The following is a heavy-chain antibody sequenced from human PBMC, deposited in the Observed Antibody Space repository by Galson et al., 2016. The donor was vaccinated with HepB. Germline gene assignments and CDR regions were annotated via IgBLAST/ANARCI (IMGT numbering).Heavy chain of an antibody. Sequence: LRLSCAASGFTLDHYAMHWVRQAPGKGLEWVSGISWNSGSIGYADSVKGRFTISRDNAKNSLCLQMNSLRAGDTALYYCAKDSGAYYYDSSGYRRNAFDIWGQGKMVTVSS. CDR2: ISWNSGSI. CDR3: AKDSGAYYYDSSGYRRNAFDI. J-gene: IGHJ3*02. V-gene: IGHV3-9*01. CDR1: GFTLDHYA. D-gene: IGHD3-22*01.